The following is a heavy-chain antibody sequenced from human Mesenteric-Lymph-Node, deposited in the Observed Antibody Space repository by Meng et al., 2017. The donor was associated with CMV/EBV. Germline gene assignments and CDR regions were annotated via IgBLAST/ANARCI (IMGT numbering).Heavy chain of an antibody. D-gene: IGHD2-21*01. CDR1: GFTVSSNY. CDR3: ARLQCGGGDCYRYYYYYYGMDV. CDR2: INHSGST. V-gene: IGHV4-34*01. J-gene: IGHJ6*02. Sequence: ESLKIPCAASGFTVSSNYMSWVRQPPGKGLEWIGEINHSGSTNYNPSLKSRVTISVDTSKNQFSLKLSSVTAADTAVYYCARLQCGGGDCYRYYYYYYGMDVWGQGTTVTVSS.